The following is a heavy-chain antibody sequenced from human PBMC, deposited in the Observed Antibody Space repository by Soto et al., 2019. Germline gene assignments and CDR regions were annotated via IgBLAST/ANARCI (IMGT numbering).Heavy chain of an antibody. CDR3: AREDPTYYYDSNGYPPDY. J-gene: IGHJ4*02. CDR1: GGTFSSYT. V-gene: IGHV1-69*08. Sequence: QVQLVQSGAEVKKPGSSVKVSCKASGGTFSSYTISWVRQAPGQGLEWMGRIIPILGIANYAQKFQGRVTITADKSTSTAYMELSSLRSEDTAVYYCAREDPTYYYDSNGYPPDYWGQGTLVTVSS. CDR2: IIPILGIA. D-gene: IGHD3-22*01.